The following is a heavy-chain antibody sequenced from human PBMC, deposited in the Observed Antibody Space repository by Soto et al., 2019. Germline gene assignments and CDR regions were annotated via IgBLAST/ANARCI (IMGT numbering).Heavy chain of an antibody. CDR1: GYSVSSNSAA. Sequence: QTLSLTCAISGYSVSSNSAAWNWIRQSPSRGLEWLGRTYYRSKWYNDYAVSVKSRITINPDTSENQFSLQLNSVTPEDTAVYYWASAGGRGEWLVLNFDYWGQGTLATVSS. D-gene: IGHD6-19*01. CDR3: ASAGGRGEWLVLNFDY. J-gene: IGHJ4*02. CDR2: TYYRSKWYN. V-gene: IGHV6-1*01.